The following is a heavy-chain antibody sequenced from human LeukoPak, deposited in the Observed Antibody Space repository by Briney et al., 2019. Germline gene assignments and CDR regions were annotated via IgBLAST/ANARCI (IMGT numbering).Heavy chain of an antibody. Sequence: GGSLRLSCAASGFTFSSYAMSWVRQAPGKGLEWVSAISGSGGSTYYADSVKGRFTISRDNAKNSLYLQMNSLRAGDTAVYYCARDQGDAFDIWGQGTMVTVSS. J-gene: IGHJ3*02. V-gene: IGHV3-23*01. CDR3: ARDQGDAFDI. CDR2: ISGSGGST. CDR1: GFTFSSYA.